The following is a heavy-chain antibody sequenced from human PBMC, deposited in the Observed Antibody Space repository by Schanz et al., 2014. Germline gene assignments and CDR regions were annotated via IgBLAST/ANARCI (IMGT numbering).Heavy chain of an antibody. Sequence: EVQLLESGGGLVRPGGSLRLSCAASGFTFSSYTMNWVRQAPGKGLEWLSYTKAGGRDIHYADSVKGRFTISRDEVKHSVYLQMDSLRAEDTAVYYCARGIITMVRGGDVGAFDIWGQGTMVTVSS. J-gene: IGHJ3*02. CDR3: ARGIITMVRGGDVGAFDI. D-gene: IGHD3-10*01. CDR2: TKAGGRDI. V-gene: IGHV3-48*01. CDR1: GFTFSSYT.